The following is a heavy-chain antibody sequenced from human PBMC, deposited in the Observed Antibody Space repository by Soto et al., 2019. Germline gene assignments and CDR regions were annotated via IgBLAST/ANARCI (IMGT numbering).Heavy chain of an antibody. CDR2: ISAYNGNT. CDR1: GDTFTSYG. J-gene: IGHJ5*02. Sequence: ASVKVSCKASGDTFTSYGSSWVRQAPGQGLEWMGWISAYNGNTNYAQKFQGRVTLTRDTSASTAYMDLSSLTSEDAAIYYCARAISGYVTWGQGTLVTVSS. D-gene: IGHD5-12*01. CDR3: ARAISGYVT. V-gene: IGHV1-18*01.